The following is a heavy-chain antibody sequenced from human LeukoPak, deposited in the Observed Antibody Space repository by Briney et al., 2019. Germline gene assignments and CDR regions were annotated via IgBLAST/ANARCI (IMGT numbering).Heavy chain of an antibody. CDR3: ARALYSSSWYLDY. D-gene: IGHD6-13*01. CDR1: GGSLSSYY. J-gene: IGHJ4*02. Sequence: SETLSLTCTVSGGSLSSYYWSWVRPPPEKGRGWIGYIYYSGSTNYNPSLKSRVTISVDTSKNQFSLKLGSVTAADTAVYYCARALYSSSWYLDYWGQGTLVTVSS. CDR2: IYYSGST. V-gene: IGHV4-59*01.